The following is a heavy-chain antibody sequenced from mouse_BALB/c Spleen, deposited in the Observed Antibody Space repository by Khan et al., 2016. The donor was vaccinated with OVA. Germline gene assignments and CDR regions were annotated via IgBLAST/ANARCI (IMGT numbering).Heavy chain of an antibody. CDR3: ARGGYSAFAY. V-gene: IGHV1-77*01. Sequence: QVQLQQSGPELVKPGASLKVSCKASGYTFTDYIIGWVKQSTRQGLEWIGDIFPASDTPYYNEKFKDRATLTADKSANTAYMQLSSLTSDDSAVYFCARGGYSAFAYWGQGTLVTVSA. D-gene: IGHD2-14*01. CDR1: GYTFTDYI. CDR2: IFPASDTP. J-gene: IGHJ3*01.